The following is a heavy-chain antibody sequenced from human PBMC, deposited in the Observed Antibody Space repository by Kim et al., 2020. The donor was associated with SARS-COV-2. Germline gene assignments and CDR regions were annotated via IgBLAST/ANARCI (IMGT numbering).Heavy chain of an antibody. CDR3: ARDQSVTMVRRTRYFDL. D-gene: IGHD3-10*01. V-gene: IGHV4-38-2*02. CDR1: GYSISSGYY. J-gene: IGHJ2*01. Sequence: SETLSLTCTVSGYSISSGYYWGWIRQPPGKGLEWIGSIYHSGSTYYNPSLKSRVTISVDTSKNQFSLKLSSVTAADTAVYYCARDQSVTMVRRTRYFDLWGRGTLVTVSS. CDR2: IYHSGST.